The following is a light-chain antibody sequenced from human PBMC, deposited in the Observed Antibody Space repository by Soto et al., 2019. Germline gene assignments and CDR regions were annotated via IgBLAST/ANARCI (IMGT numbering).Light chain of an antibody. Sequence: EIVLTQSPGTLSLSPGERATLSCRASQSVSSIYLAWYQQKPGQAPRLLIYGASSGATGIPDRFSGSGSGTDFTLTISRLEPEDFAIYYCQQYGGVPYTFGQGTKLEIK. CDR2: GAS. CDR3: QQYGGVPYT. CDR1: QSVSSIY. V-gene: IGKV3-20*01. J-gene: IGKJ2*01.